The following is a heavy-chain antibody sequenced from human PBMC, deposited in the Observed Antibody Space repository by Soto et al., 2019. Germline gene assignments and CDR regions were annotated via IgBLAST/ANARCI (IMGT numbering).Heavy chain of an antibody. CDR1: GGSITSGNFY. CDR2: IFYSGTT. CDR3: ARDVVVDFWSGFRYFDY. D-gene: IGHD3-3*01. V-gene: IGHV4-31*03. Sequence: QVQLQESGPGLVKPSQTLSLTCTVSGGSITSGNFYWSWIRQHPGKGLEWIGNIFYSGTTYYNPSLKSRLPISVDTSKNHFSLTLSSVTAADTAVYYCARDVVVDFWSGFRYFDYWGQGTLVTVSS. J-gene: IGHJ4*02.